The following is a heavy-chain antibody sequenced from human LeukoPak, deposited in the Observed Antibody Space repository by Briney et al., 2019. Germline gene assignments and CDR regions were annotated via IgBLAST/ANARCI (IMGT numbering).Heavy chain of an antibody. J-gene: IGHJ3*02. CDR3: ARGGSRSRRADDAFDI. V-gene: IGHV1-18*01. Sequence: ASVKVSCKASGYTFTNYAMNWVRQAPGQGLEWMGWISAYNGNTELAQKFQGRVTLATDASTSTPYVELRSLTSDDTAVYFCARGGSRSRRADDAFDIWGQGTMVTVSS. CDR1: GYTFTNYA. CDR2: ISAYNGNT. D-gene: IGHD1-1*01.